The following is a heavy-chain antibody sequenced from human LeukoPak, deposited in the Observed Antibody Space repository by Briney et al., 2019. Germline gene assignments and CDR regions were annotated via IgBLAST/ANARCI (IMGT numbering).Heavy chain of an antibody. CDR3: ARVFHGSGYDSGYYFDY. V-gene: IGHV4-39*07. CDR2: IYYSGST. J-gene: IGHJ4*02. CDR1: GGSLSSSSYY. Sequence: SETLSLTCTVSGGSLSSSSYYWGWLRQPPGTGLEWVGSIYYSGSTYYNPSLKSRVTISVDTSKNQFSLKLSSVTAADTAVYYCARVFHGSGYDSGYYFDYWGQGTLVTVSS. D-gene: IGHD5-12*01.